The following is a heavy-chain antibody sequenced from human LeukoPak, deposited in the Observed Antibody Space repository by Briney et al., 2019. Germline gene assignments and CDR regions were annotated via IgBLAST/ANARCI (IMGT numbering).Heavy chain of an antibody. V-gene: IGHV1-8*03. J-gene: IGHJ6*03. CDR3: SRLYSGYGNYSYYKDV. D-gene: IGHD5-12*01. CDR1: GYTFTKYD. Sequence: SVTVSYMASGYTFTKYDINWVRQAARQGLEGMGWINPNSGNTGYPQKFQGRVTITSGTSISTAYTEFSILRSDDPAVYFLSRLYSGYGNYSYYKDVWGKGTTVTVSS. CDR2: INPNSGNT.